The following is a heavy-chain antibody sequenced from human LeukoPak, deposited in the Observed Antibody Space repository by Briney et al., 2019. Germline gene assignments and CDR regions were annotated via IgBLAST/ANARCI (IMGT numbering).Heavy chain of an antibody. CDR2: IYPSDSYT. J-gene: IGHJ3*01. V-gene: IGHV5-51*01. Sequence: GESLKISCEASGYSFSNYWIGWVRQMPGKGLECLCIIYPSDSYTRYSPSFQGQVTISADKSSNTAFLQWSSLKASDTAMYYCAKHAYSDSTSAFDFWGQGTMVTVSS. D-gene: IGHD4-11*01. CDR1: GYSFSNYW. CDR3: AKHAYSDSTSAFDF.